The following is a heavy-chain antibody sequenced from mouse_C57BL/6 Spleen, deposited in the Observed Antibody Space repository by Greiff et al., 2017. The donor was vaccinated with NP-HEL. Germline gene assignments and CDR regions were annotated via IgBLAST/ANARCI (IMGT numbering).Heavy chain of an antibody. V-gene: IGHV10-1*01. CDR3: VRQGYYYGSSPYWYFDV. D-gene: IGHD1-1*01. CDR2: IRSKSNNYAT. Sequence: EVQRVESGGGLVQPKGSLKLSCAASGFSFNTYAMNWVRQAPGKGLEWVARIRSKSNNYATYYADSVKDRFTISRDDSESMLYLQMNNLKTEDTAMYYCVRQGYYYGSSPYWYFDVWGTGTTVTVSS. J-gene: IGHJ1*03. CDR1: GFSFNTYA.